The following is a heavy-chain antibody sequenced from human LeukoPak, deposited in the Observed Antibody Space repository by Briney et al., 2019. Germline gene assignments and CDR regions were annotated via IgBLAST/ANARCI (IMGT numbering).Heavy chain of an antibody. CDR1: GFTFSSYE. Sequence: PGGSLRLSCVASGFTFSSYEMNWVRQAPGKGLEWVSSISSSSSYIYYADSVKGRFTISRDNAKNSLYLQMNSLRAEDTAVYYCASSIVVVPAANQDYYYMDVWGKGTTVTVSS. D-gene: IGHD2-2*01. J-gene: IGHJ6*03. CDR3: ASSIVVVPAANQDYYYMDV. V-gene: IGHV3-21*01. CDR2: ISSSSSYI.